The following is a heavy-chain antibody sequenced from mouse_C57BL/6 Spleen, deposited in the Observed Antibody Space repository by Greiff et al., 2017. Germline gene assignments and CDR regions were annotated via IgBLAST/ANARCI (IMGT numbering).Heavy chain of an antibody. Sequence: EVQGVESGGGLVKPGGSLKLSCAASGFTFSSYAMSWVRQTPEKRLEWVATISDGGSYTYYPDNVKGRFTISRDNAKNNLYLQMSHLKSEDTAMYYCARDRADGYSSWFAYWGQGTLVTVSA. CDR1: GFTFSSYA. D-gene: IGHD2-3*01. CDR3: ARDRADGYSSWFAY. CDR2: ISDGGSYT. J-gene: IGHJ3*01. V-gene: IGHV5-4*01.